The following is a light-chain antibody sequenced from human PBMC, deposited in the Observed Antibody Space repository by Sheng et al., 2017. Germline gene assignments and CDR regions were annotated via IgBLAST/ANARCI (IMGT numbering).Light chain of an antibody. J-gene: IGKJ4*01. CDR1: RTIGIS. Sequence: DIQMTQSPSSLSASVGDRLTITCRAGRTIGISLNWYRQKPGKAPKLLIYGASNLQSGVPSRFSGGGSGTHFTLTISSLQPEDFAIYYCQQSYGTPQLTFGGGTKVEIK. CDR3: QQSYGTPQLT. V-gene: IGKV1-39*01. CDR2: GAS.